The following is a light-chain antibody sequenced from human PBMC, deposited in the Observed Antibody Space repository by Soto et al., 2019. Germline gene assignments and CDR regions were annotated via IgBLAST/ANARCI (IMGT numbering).Light chain of an antibody. V-gene: IGLV2-14*01. J-gene: IGLJ2*01. Sequence: QSALTQPASVSGSPGQSITISCTGTSSDVGGYNFVSWYQQHPGKAPKLMINDVSNRPSGVSNRFSGSKSGNTASLTISGLQAEDEADYYCSSYTSSSLVVFGGGDQADRP. CDR1: SSDVGGYNF. CDR3: SSYTSSSLVV. CDR2: DVS.